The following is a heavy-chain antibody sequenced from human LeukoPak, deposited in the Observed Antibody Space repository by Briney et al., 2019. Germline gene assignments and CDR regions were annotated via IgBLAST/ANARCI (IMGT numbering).Heavy chain of an antibody. Sequence: PAGSLRLSCAVSGFRVSDYYMSWVRQAPGKGLEWVGIIRDSGEAFYADFVRGRFAISRDESENTVYLQMNSLRVEDTAVYFCARDRAALQDWVEFDPWGQGTPVIVSS. V-gene: IGHV3-66*03. D-gene: IGHD3/OR15-3a*01. J-gene: IGHJ5*02. CDR3: ARDRAALQDWVEFDP. CDR2: IRDSGEA. CDR1: GFRVSDYY.